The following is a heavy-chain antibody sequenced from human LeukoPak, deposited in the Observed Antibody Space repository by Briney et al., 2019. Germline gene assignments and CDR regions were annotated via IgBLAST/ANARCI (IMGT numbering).Heavy chain of an antibody. CDR2: INRSGST. J-gene: IGHJ4*02. D-gene: IGHD3-22*01. CDR3: ARARNYYDSSGYYCY. Sequence: SETLSLTCAVYGGSFSGYYWSWIRQPPGKGLEWIGEINRSGSTNYNPSLKSRVTISVDTSKNQFSLKLSSVTAADTAVYYCARARNYYDSSGYYCYWGQGTLVTVSS. CDR1: GGSFSGYY. V-gene: IGHV4-34*01.